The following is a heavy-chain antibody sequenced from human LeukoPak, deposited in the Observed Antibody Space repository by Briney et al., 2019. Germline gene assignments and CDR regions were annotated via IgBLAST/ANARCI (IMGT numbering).Heavy chain of an antibody. CDR3: ARDQDSLVRGVIGY. CDR2: IGPYNGNT. J-gene: IGHJ4*02. CDR1: GYTFTSYG. V-gene: IGHV1-18*01. Sequence: GASVKVSCKASGYTFTSYGISWVRQAPGQGLEWMGWIGPYNGNTNYAQNLQGRVTMTTDTSTSTAHMELGSLGSDDTAVYYCARDQDSLVRGVIGYWGQGTLVTVSS. D-gene: IGHD3-10*01.